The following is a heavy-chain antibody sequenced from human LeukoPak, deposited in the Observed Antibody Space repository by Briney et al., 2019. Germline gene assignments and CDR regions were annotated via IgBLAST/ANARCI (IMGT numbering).Heavy chain of an antibody. CDR3: ASGDYGDPPLKY. D-gene: IGHD4-17*01. CDR1: GYTFTGYY. V-gene: IGHV1-2*02. J-gene: IGHJ4*02. CDR2: INPNSGDT. Sequence: ASVKVSCKASGYTFTGYYMHWVRQAPGQGLEWMGWINPNSGDTKYARKFQGRVTMTRDTSISTAYMELSRLRSDDTAVYYCASGDYGDPPLKYWGQGTLVTVSS.